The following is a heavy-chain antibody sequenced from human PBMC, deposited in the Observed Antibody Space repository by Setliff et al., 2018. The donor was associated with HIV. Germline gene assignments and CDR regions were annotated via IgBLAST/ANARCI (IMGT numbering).Heavy chain of an antibody. D-gene: IGHD3-22*01. V-gene: IGHV1-2*02. Sequence: GASVQVSCKASGYTFTDYFIHWVRQAPGQGLEWMGWISPQNGDRKIPQRFRGRVTMNRDTSIHTVYMELTRLRSDDTAVYYCVRAPYYYDNSGYYYDWGQGTLVTVSS. J-gene: IGHJ4*02. CDR1: GYTFTDYF. CDR3: VRAPYYYDNSGYYYD. CDR2: ISPQNGDR.